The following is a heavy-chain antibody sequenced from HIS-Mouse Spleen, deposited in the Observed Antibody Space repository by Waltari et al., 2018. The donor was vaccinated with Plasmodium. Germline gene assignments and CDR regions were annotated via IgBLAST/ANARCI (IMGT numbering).Heavy chain of an antibody. V-gene: IGHV3-21*01. D-gene: IGHD3-9*01. CDR2: ISSSSSYI. J-gene: IGHJ2*01. CDR1: GFTFSSYS. CDR3: AREDILTGYYNDYWYFDL. Sequence: EVQLVESGGGLVKPGGSLRLSCAASGFTFSSYSMNWVRQAPGKGLEWVSSISSSSSYIYYADSVKGGFTISRDNAKNSLYLQMNSLRAEDTAVYYCAREDILTGYYNDYWYFDLWGRGTLVTVSS.